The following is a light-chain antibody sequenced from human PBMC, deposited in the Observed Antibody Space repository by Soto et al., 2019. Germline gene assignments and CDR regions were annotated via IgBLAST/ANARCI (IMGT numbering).Light chain of an antibody. CDR2: EVS. J-gene: IGLJ2*01. CDR1: SSDVGTYNY. CDR3: SSYTSRSTVT. V-gene: IGLV2-14*01. Sequence: QSVLTQPASVSGSPGQSITISCTGTSSDVGTYNYVSWYQHLPGKAPKLMIYEVSNRPSGVSNRFSGSKSGNTASLTSSGLQAEDEADYYCSSYTSRSTVTFGGGTKLTVL.